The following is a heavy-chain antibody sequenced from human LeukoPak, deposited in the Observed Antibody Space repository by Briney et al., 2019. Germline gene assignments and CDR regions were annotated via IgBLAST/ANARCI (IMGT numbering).Heavy chain of an antibody. D-gene: IGHD3-9*01. CDR2: ITSSGSTI. CDR1: GFTFSDYY. V-gene: IGHV3-11*04. J-gene: IGHJ4*02. Sequence: GGSLRLSCAASGFTFSDYYMSWIRQAPGKGLEWVSYITSSGSTIYYADSVKGRFTISRDNAKNSLYLQMNSLRAEDTAVYYCARDYGDYDILTGYYMGLYYWGQGTLVTVSS. CDR3: ARDYGDYDILTGYYMGLYY.